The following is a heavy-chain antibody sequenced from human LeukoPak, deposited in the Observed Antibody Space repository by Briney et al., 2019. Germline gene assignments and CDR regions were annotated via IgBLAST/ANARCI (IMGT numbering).Heavy chain of an antibody. CDR2: ISDIGSI. CDR3: AGHHPRNTVDF. CDR1: GGSISSYY. J-gene: IGHJ4*02. D-gene: IGHD2-8*02. V-gene: IGHV4-59*08. Sequence: SETLSLTCTVSGGSISSYYWSWIRQPPGKGLEWIAYISDIGSINYDPSLKSRVTISLETSKNQFSLKLSSVTAADTAVYYCAGHHPRNTVDFWGQGTLVTVSS.